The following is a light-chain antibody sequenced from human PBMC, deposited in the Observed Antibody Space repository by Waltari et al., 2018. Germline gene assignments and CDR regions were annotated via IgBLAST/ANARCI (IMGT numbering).Light chain of an antibody. Sequence: SSELTQDPAVSVALGQTVRITCQGDSLRSYYASWYQQKPGQAPVLVIYGKNNRPSGIPDRFSGSSSGNTASLTITGAQEEDEADYYCNSRDSSGNHLEVFGGGTKLTVL. V-gene: IGLV3-19*01. J-gene: IGLJ2*01. CDR3: NSRDSSGNHLEV. CDR2: GKN. CDR1: SLRSYY.